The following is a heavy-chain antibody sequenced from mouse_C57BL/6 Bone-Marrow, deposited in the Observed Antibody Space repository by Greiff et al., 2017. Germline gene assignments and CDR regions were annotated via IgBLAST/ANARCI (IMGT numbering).Heavy chain of an antibody. V-gene: IGHV1-80*01. Sequence: VQLQQSGAELLKPGASVKISCKASGYAFSSYWMNWVKQRPGKGLEWIGQIYPGDGDTNYNGKFKGKAPLTADKSSSTAYMQLSSLPSEDSAVYFCARGDWDLAWFAYWGQGTLVTVSA. D-gene: IGHD4-1*01. J-gene: IGHJ3*01. CDR2: IYPGDGDT. CDR1: GYAFSSYW. CDR3: ARGDWDLAWFAY.